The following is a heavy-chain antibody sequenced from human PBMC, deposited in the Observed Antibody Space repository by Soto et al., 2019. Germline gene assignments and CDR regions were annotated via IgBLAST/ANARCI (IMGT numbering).Heavy chain of an antibody. CDR1: GGTVSSYA. CDR2: IIPIFGTA. Sequence: GASVKVSCKASGGTVSSYAISWVRQAPGQGLEWMGGIIPIFGTANYAQKFQGRVTITADESTSTAYMELSSLRSEDTAVYYCARGVAVAGIYYYYGMDVWGQGTTVTVSS. D-gene: IGHD6-19*01. CDR3: ARGVAVAGIYYYYGMDV. V-gene: IGHV1-69*13. J-gene: IGHJ6*02.